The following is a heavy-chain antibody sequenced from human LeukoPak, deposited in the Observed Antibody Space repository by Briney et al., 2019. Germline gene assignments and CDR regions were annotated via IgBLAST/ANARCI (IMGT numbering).Heavy chain of an antibody. CDR2: IYSGGST. CDR1: GFTVGSNY. CDR3: ARDMDWNYLGVFDY. V-gene: IGHV3-66*01. D-gene: IGHD1-7*01. J-gene: IGHJ4*02. Sequence: GGSLRLSCAASGFTVGSNYMSWVRQAPGKGLEWVSVIYSGGSTYYADSVKGRFTISRDNSKNTLYLQMNSLRAEDTAVYYCARDMDWNYLGVFDYWGQGTLVTVSS.